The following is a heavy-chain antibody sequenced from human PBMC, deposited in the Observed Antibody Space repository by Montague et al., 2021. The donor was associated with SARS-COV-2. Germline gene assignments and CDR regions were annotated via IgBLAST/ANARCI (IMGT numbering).Heavy chain of an antibody. Sequence: SLRLSCAASGFTFSDYYMSWFRQAPGKGLEWLSYISSGGTTIFYADSVKGRLTISRDNAENSLYLQVNSLRSEDTAVYYCARVSSNWSDAFDVWGQGTMVTVSS. V-gene: IGHV3-11*01. CDR1: GFTFSDYY. J-gene: IGHJ3*01. CDR2: ISSGGTTI. CDR3: ARVSSNWSDAFDV. D-gene: IGHD6-13*01.